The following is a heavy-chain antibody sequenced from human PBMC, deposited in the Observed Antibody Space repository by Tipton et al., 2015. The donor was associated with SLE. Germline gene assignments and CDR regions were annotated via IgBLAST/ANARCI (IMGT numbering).Heavy chain of an antibody. J-gene: IGHJ4*02. CDR1: GGSIRSGSYH. V-gene: IGHV4-39*07. CDR3: ARYMLTVDY. Sequence: TLSLTCTVSGGSIRSGSYHWGWIRQPPGKGLEWIGSIHYSGSTYYSPSLKSRITISLDTSKNQFSLKLSSVTAADTAVYYCARYMLTVDYWGQGTLVTVSS. D-gene: IGHD4/OR15-4a*01. CDR2: IHYSGST.